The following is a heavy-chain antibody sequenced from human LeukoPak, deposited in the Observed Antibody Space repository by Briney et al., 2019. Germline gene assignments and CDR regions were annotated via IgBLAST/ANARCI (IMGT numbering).Heavy chain of an antibody. V-gene: IGHV3-66*01. J-gene: IGHJ4*02. CDR2: IYSGGST. Sequence: GGSLRLSCAASGFTVSSNYMSWVRQAPGKGLEWVSVIYSGGSTYYADSVKGRFTISRDNAKNSLYLQMNSLRAEDTAVYYCASDIAAAGGVDYWGQGTLVTVSS. CDR1: GFTVSSNY. CDR3: ASDIAAAGGVDY. D-gene: IGHD6-13*01.